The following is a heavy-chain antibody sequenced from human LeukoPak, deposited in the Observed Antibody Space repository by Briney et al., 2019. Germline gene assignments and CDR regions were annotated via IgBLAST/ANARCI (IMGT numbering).Heavy chain of an antibody. V-gene: IGHV4-30-2*06. J-gene: IGHJ6*04. CDR3: ARTFDFRAPRATDV. CDR2: VYHRETT. Sequence: SETLSLTCSVTGVSIASGVYYWSWIRQSPGKGLEWLGYVYHRETTYYNPSLKSRISMSIDTSNNQFSLKLASVTAADTAVFYCARTFDFRAPRATDVWGKGTTVIVSS. D-gene: IGHD3-9*01. CDR1: GVSIASGVYY.